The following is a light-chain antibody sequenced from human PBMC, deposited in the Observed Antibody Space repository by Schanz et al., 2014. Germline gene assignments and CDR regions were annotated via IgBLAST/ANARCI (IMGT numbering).Light chain of an antibody. V-gene: IGLV2-14*02. CDR2: EGS. CDR3: SSFTTSSAPGV. Sequence: QSVLTQPASVSGSPGQSITISCTGTSSDVGSYNLVSWYQQHPGKAPKLMIYEGSKRPSGVPDRFSGSKSGNTASLTISDLQAEDEADYYCSSFTTSSAPGVFGGGTKLTVL. CDR1: SSDVGSYNL. J-gene: IGLJ3*02.